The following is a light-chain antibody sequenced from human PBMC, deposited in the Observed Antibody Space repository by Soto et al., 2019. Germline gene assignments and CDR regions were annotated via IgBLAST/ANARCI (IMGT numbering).Light chain of an antibody. CDR3: QQYNNWPLN. Sequence: EIVMTQSPATLSVSPGERATLSCRASQSVSXNLAWYQQKPGQAPRLLIYGASTRATGIPARFSGSGSGTEFTLTISSLQSEDFAVYYCQQYNNWPLNFGGGTKVDIK. CDR1: QSVSXN. V-gene: IGKV3-15*01. CDR2: GAS. J-gene: IGKJ4*01.